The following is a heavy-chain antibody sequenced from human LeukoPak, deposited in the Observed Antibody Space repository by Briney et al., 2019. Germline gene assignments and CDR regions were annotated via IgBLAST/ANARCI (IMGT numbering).Heavy chain of an antibody. J-gene: IGHJ2*01. CDR3: ARDEGMTTVTLAYFDL. Sequence: GGSLRLSCAASGFTFSSYSMNWVRQAPGKGLEWVSSISSSSSYIYYADSVKGRFTISRDNAKNSLYLQMNSLRAEDTAVYYCARDEGMTTVTLAYFDLWGRGTLVTVSS. D-gene: IGHD4-17*01. V-gene: IGHV3-21*01. CDR1: GFTFSSYS. CDR2: ISSSSSYI.